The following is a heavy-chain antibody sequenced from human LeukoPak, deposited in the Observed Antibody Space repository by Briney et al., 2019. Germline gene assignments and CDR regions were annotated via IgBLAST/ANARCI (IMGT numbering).Heavy chain of an antibody. CDR2: ISYDGSNK. Sequence: PGGSLRLSCAASGFTFSSYAMHWVRQAPGKGLEWVAVISYDGSNKYYADSVKGRFTISRDNSKNTLYLQMNSLRAEDTAVYYCAKVAPMAVAPPYYMDVWGKGTTVTVSS. V-gene: IGHV3-30*04. J-gene: IGHJ6*03. CDR1: GFTFSSYA. CDR3: AKVAPMAVAPPYYMDV. D-gene: IGHD6-19*01.